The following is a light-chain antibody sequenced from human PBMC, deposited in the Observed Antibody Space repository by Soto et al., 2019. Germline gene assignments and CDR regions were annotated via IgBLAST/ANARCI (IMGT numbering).Light chain of an antibody. J-gene: IGKJ1*01. V-gene: IGKV1-5*01. CDR2: LAS. Sequence: DIEMTQSPSSLSASVGDIVTITCRASQSISNYLNWYQQRPGKAPKLLIYLASSLSSGVPSKFSGSGSGTEFTLTISSLQPDDFATYYCQQYNSYSPTFGQGTKVDIK. CDR1: QSISNY. CDR3: QQYNSYSPT.